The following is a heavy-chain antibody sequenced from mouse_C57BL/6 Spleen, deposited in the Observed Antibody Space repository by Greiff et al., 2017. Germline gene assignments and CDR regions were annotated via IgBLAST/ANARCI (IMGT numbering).Heavy chain of an antibody. CDR2: INSDGGST. D-gene: IGHD2-5*01. V-gene: IGHV5-2*01. CDR1: EYEFPSHD. J-gene: IGHJ3*01. Sequence: EVKLMESGGGLVQPGESLKLSCESNEYEFPSHDMSWVRKTPEKRLELVAAINSDGGSTYYPDTMERRFIISRDNTKETLYLQMSSLRSEDTALYYCARRDSKGTWFAYWGQGTLVTVSA. CDR3: ARRDSKGTWFAY.